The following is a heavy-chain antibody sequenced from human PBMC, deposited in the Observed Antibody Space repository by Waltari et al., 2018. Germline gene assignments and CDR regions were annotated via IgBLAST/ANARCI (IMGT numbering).Heavy chain of an antibody. CDR1: GFTFSSYA. CDR2: ISGSGGST. J-gene: IGHJ5*02. V-gene: IGHV3-23*01. CDR3: AKDWLERQRAWWFDP. D-gene: IGHD1-1*01. Sequence: EVQLLESGGGLVQPGGSLRLSCAASGFTFSSYAMRWVRQAPGKGLEWVSAISGSGGSTYYADSVKGRFTISRDNSKNTLYLQMNSLRAEDTAVYYCAKDWLERQRAWWFDPWGQGTLVTVSS.